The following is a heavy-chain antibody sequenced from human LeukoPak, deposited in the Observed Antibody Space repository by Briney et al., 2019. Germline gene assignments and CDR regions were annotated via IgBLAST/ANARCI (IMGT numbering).Heavy chain of an antibody. V-gene: IGHV3-33*01. CDR2: IWDDGNNK. J-gene: IGHJ5*02. Sequence: GGSLRLSCAASGFSFSNHGMHWVRQAPGKGLEWVAVIWDDGNNKRYANSVNGRFTISRDNSENTLYLQMNGLTAEDTAMYYCARDSYQDYYGRFDPWGQGTLVIVSS. CDR3: ARDSYQDYYGRFDP. D-gene: IGHD3-10*01. CDR1: GFSFSNHG.